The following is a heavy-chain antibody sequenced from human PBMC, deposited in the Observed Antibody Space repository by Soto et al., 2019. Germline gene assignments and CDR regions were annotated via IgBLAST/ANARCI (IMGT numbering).Heavy chain of an antibody. CDR2: IYYSGST. V-gene: IGHV4-39*01. J-gene: IGHJ5*02. Sequence: SQTLSLTCTVSGGSITSLSYYWGWIRQPPGKGLEWIGSIYYSGSTYYNPSLKSRVTISVDTSKNQFSLKLSSVTAADTAVYYCATQEVGGSYVYTFDPWGQGTLVTVSS. D-gene: IGHD1-26*01. CDR3: ATQEVGGSYVYTFDP. CDR1: GGSITSLSYY.